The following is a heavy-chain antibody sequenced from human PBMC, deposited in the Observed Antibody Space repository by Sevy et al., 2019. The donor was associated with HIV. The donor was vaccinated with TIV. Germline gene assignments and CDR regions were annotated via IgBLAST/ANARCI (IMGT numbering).Heavy chain of an antibody. Sequence: GGSLRLSCAASGFSVNSYAMSWVRQAPGKGLEWVAVIYCSGGSTDYADSVRGRFTISRDNSNVYLQMTSLSAEETAVYYCVKERVNSISSSYYFEFWGQGTLVTVSS. CDR2: IYCSGGST. CDR1: GFSVNSYA. J-gene: IGHJ4*02. CDR3: VKERVNSISSSYYFEF. D-gene: IGHD6-6*01. V-gene: IGHV3-23*01.